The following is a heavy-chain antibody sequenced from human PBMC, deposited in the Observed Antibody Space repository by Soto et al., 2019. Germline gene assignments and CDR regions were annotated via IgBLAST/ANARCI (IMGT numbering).Heavy chain of an antibody. CDR1: GGTFSSYA. CDR2: IIPIFGTA. D-gene: IGHD3-3*01. V-gene: IGHV1-69*13. CDR3: ARDHGDFWSGYWSHYYGMDV. J-gene: IGHJ6*02. Sequence: SVKVSCKASGGTFSSYAISWVRQAPGQGLEWMGGIIPIFGTANYAQKFQGRVTITADESTSTAYMELSSLRSEDTAVYYCARDHGDFWSGYWSHYYGMDVWGQGTKVTVSS.